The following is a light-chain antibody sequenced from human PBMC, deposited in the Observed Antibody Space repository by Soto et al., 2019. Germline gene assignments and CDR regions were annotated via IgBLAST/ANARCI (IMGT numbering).Light chain of an antibody. J-gene: IGLJ1*01. Sequence: QSVLTQPASVSGSPGQSITISCTGNSSDVGGYNYVSWYQQHPGKAPKLMIYDVSNRPSGVSNRFSGSRSGNTASLTISGLQAEDEADYYCSSYTSSSTQVFXTGTKVTVL. CDR2: DVS. CDR1: SSDVGGYNY. CDR3: SSYTSSSTQV. V-gene: IGLV2-14*01.